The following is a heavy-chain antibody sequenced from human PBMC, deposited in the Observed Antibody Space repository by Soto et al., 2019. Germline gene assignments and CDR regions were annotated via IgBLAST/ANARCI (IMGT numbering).Heavy chain of an antibody. J-gene: IGHJ1*01. CDR1: GGSISSGGYS. CDR3: ARGRVYYDSSGYPKTPEYFQH. CDR2: IYHSGST. Sequence: SETLSLTCAVSGGSISSGGYSWSWIRQPPGKGLEWIGYIYHSGSTYYNPSLKSRVTISVDRSKNQFSLKLSSVTAADTAVYYCARGRVYYDSSGYPKTPEYFQHWGQGTLVTVSS. V-gene: IGHV4-30-2*01. D-gene: IGHD3-22*01.